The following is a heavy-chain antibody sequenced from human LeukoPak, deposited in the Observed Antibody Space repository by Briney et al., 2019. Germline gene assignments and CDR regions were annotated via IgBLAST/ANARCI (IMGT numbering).Heavy chain of an antibody. D-gene: IGHD3-3*01. CDR1: GYTFTSYD. Sequence: GASVKVSCKASGYTFTSYDINWVRQATGQGLEWMGWMNPNSGNTGYAQKFQGRVTMTRNTSISTAYMELSSLRSEDTAVYYCARDGGWYYDFWSGYQLPYYFDYWGQGTLVTVSS. CDR3: ARDGGWYYDFWSGYQLPYYFDY. CDR2: MNPNSGNT. J-gene: IGHJ4*02. V-gene: IGHV1-8*01.